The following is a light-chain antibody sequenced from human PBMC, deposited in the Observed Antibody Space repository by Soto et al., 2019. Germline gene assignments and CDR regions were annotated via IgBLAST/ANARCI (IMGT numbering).Light chain of an antibody. V-gene: IGLV2-14*01. CDR2: EVS. J-gene: IGLJ1*01. CDR3: SSYTISNTLPFV. CDR1: SSDVGGYNY. Sequence: QSALTQPASVSGSPGQSITISCTGTSSDVGGYNYVSWYQQHPGKAPKLMIYEVSNRPSGVSNRSSGSKSGNTASLTISGLQAEDEADYYCSSYTISNTLPFVFGTGTKLTVL.